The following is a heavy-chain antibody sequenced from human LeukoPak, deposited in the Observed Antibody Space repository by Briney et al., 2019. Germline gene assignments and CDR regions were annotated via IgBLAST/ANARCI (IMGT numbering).Heavy chain of an antibody. CDR1: GGTFSSCA. D-gene: IGHD4-23*01. CDR2: VIPMFDVT. J-gene: IGHJ3*01. CDR3: ARDPALEGTEDYRDFGGVESVDAFDV. V-gene: IGHV1-69*10. Sequence: SVKVSCKASGGTFSSCALSWMRQAPGQGLEWMGRVIPMFDVTDYAQKFQGRVTITADTSTGTAYMELSSLTSDDTAMYYCARDPALEGTEDYRDFGGVESVDAFDVWGQGTMVTVFS.